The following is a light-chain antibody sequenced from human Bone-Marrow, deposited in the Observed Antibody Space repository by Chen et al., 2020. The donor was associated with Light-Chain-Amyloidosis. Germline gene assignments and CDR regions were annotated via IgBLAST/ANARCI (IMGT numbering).Light chain of an antibody. J-gene: IGLJ2*01. CDR1: TVSNQY. Sequence: SSVLPQPPSVSVSPGQSARISCPGDTVSNQYGYWYQQKAGQVPAVVIYKDSERPSGIPQRFSGSSSGTTVTLTISGDQAEDEADYYCQSVDMGGPYVVFGGGTKLTVL. CDR2: KDS. V-gene: IGLV3-25*03. CDR3: QSVDMGGPYVV.